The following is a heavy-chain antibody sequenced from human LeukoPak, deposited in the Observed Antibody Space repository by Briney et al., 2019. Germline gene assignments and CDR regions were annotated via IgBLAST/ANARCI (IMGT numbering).Heavy chain of an antibody. V-gene: IGHV1-2*02. CDR3: ARVASIAARHPDY. CDR2: INPNSGGT. D-gene: IGHD6-6*01. Sequence: GASVKVSCKASGYTFTSYGISWVRQAPGQGLEWMGWINPNSGGTNYAQKFQGRVTMTRDTSISTAYMELSRLRSDDTAVYYCARVASIAARHPDYWGQGTLVTVSS. CDR1: GYTFTSYG. J-gene: IGHJ4*02.